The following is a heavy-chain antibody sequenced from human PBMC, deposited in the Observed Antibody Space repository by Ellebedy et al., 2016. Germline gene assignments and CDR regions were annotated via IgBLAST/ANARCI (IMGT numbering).Heavy chain of an antibody. CDR3: ARVGYGDYAGHY. CDR1: GFSFNTYS. J-gene: IGHJ4*02. D-gene: IGHD4-17*01. V-gene: IGHV3-48*01. CDR2: ISSGSSSI. Sequence: GESLKISCAASGFSFNTYSMNWVRQAPGKGLEWLSYISSGSSSIYYADSVKGRFTISRDNAKSSLYLQMNSLRAEDTAVYYCARVGYGDYAGHYWGQGTLVTVSS.